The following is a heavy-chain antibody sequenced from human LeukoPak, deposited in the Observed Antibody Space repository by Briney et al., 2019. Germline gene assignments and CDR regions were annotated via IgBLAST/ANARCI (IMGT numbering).Heavy chain of an antibody. V-gene: IGHV3-73*01. CDR2: IRSKANSYAT. J-gene: IGHJ6*02. D-gene: IGHD2-15*01. CDR3: TRQNVGYCSGGSCYELPYGMDV. CDR1: GFTFSGSA. Sequence: GGSLRLSCAASGFTFSGSAMHWVRQASGKGLEWVGRIRSKANSYATAYAASVKGRFTISRDDSKNTAYLQMNSLKTEDTAVYYCTRQNVGYCSGGSCYELPYGMDVWGRGTTVTVSS.